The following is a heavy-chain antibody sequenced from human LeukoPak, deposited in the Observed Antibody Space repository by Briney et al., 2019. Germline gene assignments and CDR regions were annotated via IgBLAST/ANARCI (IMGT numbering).Heavy chain of an antibody. CDR2: INHNGNVN. D-gene: IGHD3-16*01. CDR1: GFTFSSYW. V-gene: IGHV3-7*03. Sequence: GGSLRLSCAAPGFTFSSYWMNWARPAPGQGLEWVASINHNGNVNYYVDSVKGRFTISRDNAKNSLYLQMSNLRAEDTAVYFCARGGGLDVWGQGATVTVSS. CDR3: ARGGGLDV. J-gene: IGHJ6*02.